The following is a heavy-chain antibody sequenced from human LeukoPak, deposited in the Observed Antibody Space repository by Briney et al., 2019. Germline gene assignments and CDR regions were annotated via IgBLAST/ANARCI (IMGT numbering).Heavy chain of an antibody. CDR1: GFTFSSYA. J-gene: IGHJ1*01. CDR3: AKDSGYSSGWYPEYFQH. V-gene: IGHV3-23*01. Sequence: PGGSLRLSCAASGFTFSSYAMSWVRQAPGKGLEWVSAISGSGGSTYYADSVKGRFTISRDNSKNTLYLQMNSLRAEDTAVYYCAKDSGYSSGWYPEYFQHWGQGTLVTVSS. CDR2: ISGSGGST. D-gene: IGHD6-19*01.